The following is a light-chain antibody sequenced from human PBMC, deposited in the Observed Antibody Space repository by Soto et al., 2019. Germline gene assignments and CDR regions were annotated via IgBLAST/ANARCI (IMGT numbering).Light chain of an antibody. CDR2: GVS. Sequence: EIVMTQSPATLSVSPGARATLSCRASQSVSSNLAWYQQKPGQAPRLLIYGVSTRDTGIPARFSGSGSGTEFTLTISSLQSEDFAVYYYQQDNSSPPCTFGQGTKVEIK. CDR1: QSVSSN. J-gene: IGKJ1*01. V-gene: IGKV3-15*01. CDR3: QQDNSSPPCT.